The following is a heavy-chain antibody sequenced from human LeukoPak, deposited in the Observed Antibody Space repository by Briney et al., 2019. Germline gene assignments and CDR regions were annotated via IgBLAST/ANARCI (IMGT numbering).Heavy chain of an antibody. V-gene: IGHV4-59*12. Sequence: SETLSLTCTVSGGSISSYYWSWIRQPPGKGLEWIGYIYYSGSTNYNPSLKSRVTISVDTSKNQFSLKLSSVTAADTAVYYCARVSVLGLPDYWGQGTLVTVSS. CDR2: IYYSGST. D-gene: IGHD3-10*01. CDR3: ARVSVLGLPDY. CDR1: GGSISSYY. J-gene: IGHJ4*02.